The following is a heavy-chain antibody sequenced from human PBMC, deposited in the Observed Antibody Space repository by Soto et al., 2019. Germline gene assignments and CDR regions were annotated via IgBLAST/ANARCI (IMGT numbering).Heavy chain of an antibody. CDR3: ASRRDDYYDSSGSYHRMDF. J-gene: IGHJ6*02. CDR1: GGTFSSYA. D-gene: IGHD3-22*01. CDR2: IIPIFGTA. V-gene: IGHV1-69*06. Sequence: QVQLVQSGAAVKKPGSSVKVYCKASGGTFSSYAISWVRQAPGQGLEWMGGIIPIFGTANYAQKFQGRVPITADKSTCTAEMELSRLRSEDTAVYYCASRRDDYYDSSGSYHRMDFWCQGTTVTVSS.